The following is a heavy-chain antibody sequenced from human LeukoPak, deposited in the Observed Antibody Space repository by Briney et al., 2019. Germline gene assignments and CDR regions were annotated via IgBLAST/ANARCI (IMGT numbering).Heavy chain of an antibody. J-gene: IGHJ5*02. CDR2: INTNTGNP. Sequence: ASVKVSCKASGYAFTTYAMNWVRQAPGQGLEWMGWINTNTGNPTYAQGFTGRFVFSLDTSVSTAYLQISSLKAEDTAVYYCARDGSYSPRCWFDPWGQGTLVTVSS. CDR1: GYAFTTYA. D-gene: IGHD1-26*01. CDR3: ARDGSYSPRCWFDP. V-gene: IGHV7-4-1*02.